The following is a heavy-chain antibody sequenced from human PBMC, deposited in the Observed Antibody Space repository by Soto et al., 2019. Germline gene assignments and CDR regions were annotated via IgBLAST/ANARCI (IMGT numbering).Heavy chain of an antibody. CDR1: GYTFSGYR. V-gene: IGHV1-46*01. Sequence: QVQLVQSGAEVKKPGASVKVSCKASGYTFSGYRMHWVRQAPGQGLEWMGIINPSGGATTYAQKFQGRVTMTRDTDTSTVYMDLSSLTSEDTAVYYCARDGPHRWIDYGGQGTLVTVSS. J-gene: IGHJ4*02. CDR3: ARDGPHRWIDY. CDR2: INPSGGAT.